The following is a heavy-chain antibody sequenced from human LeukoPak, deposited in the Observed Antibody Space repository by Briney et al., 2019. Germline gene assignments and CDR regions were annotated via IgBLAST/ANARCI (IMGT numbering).Heavy chain of an antibody. V-gene: IGHV3-73*01. J-gene: IGHJ3*02. D-gene: IGHD3-22*01. CDR3: AKGGGGGGYYDSSGRDAFDI. CDR1: GFTFSGSA. Sequence: GGSLRLSCAASGFTFSGSAMHWVRQASGKGLEWVGRIRSKANSYATAYAASVKGRFTISRDDSKNTAYLQMNSLRAEDTAVYYCAKGGGGGGYYDSSGRDAFDIWGQGTMVTVSS. CDR2: IRSKANSYAT.